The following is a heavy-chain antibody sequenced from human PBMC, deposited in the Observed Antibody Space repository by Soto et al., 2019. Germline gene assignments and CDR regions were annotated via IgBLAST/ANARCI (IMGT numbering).Heavy chain of an antibody. D-gene: IGHD6-13*01. CDR1: GGSFSGYY. Sequence: SETLSLTCAVYGGSFSGYYWSWIRQPPGKGLEWIGEINHSGSTNYNPSLKSRVTISVDTSKNQFSLKLSSVTAADTAVYYCARDRGIAAHNSLSPWGQGTLVTVSS. V-gene: IGHV4-34*01. CDR3: ARDRGIAAHNSLSP. CDR2: INHSGST. J-gene: IGHJ5*02.